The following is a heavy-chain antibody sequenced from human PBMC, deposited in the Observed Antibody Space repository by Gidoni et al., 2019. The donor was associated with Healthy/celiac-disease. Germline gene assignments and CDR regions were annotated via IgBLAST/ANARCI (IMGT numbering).Heavy chain of an antibody. Sequence: EVQLVESGGGLVKPGGSLRLSCAASGFTFSSYSMNWVRQAPGKGLEWVSSISSSSSYIYYADSVKGRFTISRDNAKNSLYLQMNSLRAEDTAVYYCARDCCSGGSCYSSSYYFDYWGQGTLVTVSS. D-gene: IGHD2-15*01. CDR2: ISSSSSYI. V-gene: IGHV3-21*01. J-gene: IGHJ4*02. CDR3: ARDCCSGGSCYSSSYYFDY. CDR1: GFTFSSYS.